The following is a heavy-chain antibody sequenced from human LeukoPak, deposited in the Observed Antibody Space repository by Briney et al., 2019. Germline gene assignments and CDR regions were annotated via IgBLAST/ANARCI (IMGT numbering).Heavy chain of an antibody. D-gene: IGHD3-16*01. CDR3: ARDHYYDGRGRFDP. V-gene: IGHV4-39*07. CDR1: GGSVTSGTYH. CDR2: VYFDGGT. J-gene: IGHJ5*02. Sequence: PSETLSLTCSVSGGSVTSGTYHWGWIRQPPGKGLEWIGSVYFDGGTHYKPSLQSRVIISVDTSKNQFSLRLSSVTAADTALYYCARDHYYDGRGRFDPWGQGTLVTVSS.